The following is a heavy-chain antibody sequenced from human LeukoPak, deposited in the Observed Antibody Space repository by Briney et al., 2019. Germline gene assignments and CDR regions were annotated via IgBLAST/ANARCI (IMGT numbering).Heavy chain of an antibody. V-gene: IGHV4-34*01. J-gene: IGHJ6*03. CDR3: ARTGGSFYFYYYMDV. CDR2: INHSGST. D-gene: IGHD1-26*01. CDR1: GGSFSGYY. Sequence: PSETLSLTCAVYGGSFSGYYWSWIRQPPGKGLEWIGEINHSGSTYHNPSLKSRVTISVDTSKNKFSLKLSSVTAADTALYYWARTGGSFYFYYYMDVWGKGTTVTVSS.